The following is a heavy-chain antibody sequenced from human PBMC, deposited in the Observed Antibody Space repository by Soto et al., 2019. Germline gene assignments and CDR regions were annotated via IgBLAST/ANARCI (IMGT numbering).Heavy chain of an antibody. J-gene: IGHJ6*02. V-gene: IGHV3-7*05. CDR3: AREAV. CDR1: GFTFSGYW. CDR2: IKQDGSEQ. Sequence: EVQLVESGGGLVQPGGSLRLSCAASGFTFSGYWMRWVRQAPGKGLEWVANIKQDGSEQFYVDSVKGRFTISRDNTNNSLYLHMNSLRAKDTAVYYCAREAVWGQGTTVSVSS.